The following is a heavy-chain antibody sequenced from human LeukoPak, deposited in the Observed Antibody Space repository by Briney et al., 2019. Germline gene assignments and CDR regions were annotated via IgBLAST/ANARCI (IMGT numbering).Heavy chain of an antibody. J-gene: IGHJ4*02. CDR3: ARVRGDYGGISDY. CDR2: ISSSSSYR. D-gene: IGHD4-23*01. Sequence: MTGGSLRLSCAASGFTFSSYSMNWVRQAPGKGLEWVSSISSSSSYRYHADSVKGRFAISRDNAKSSLHLQMNSLRAEDTAVYYCARVRGDYGGISDYWGQGTLVTVSS. V-gene: IGHV3-21*04. CDR1: GFTFSSYS.